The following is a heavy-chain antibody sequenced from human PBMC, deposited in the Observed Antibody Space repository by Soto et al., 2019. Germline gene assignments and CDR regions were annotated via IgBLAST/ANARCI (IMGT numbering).Heavy chain of an antibody. J-gene: IGHJ4*02. CDR3: ARVRGYYDSSGFDY. Sequence: QVQLVESGGGLVKPGGSPRLSCAASGFTFSDYYMSWIRQSPGKGLEWVSYISGGGGSTISYADSVKGRFTISRDNAQNSLYLQMNSLRADDTAIYYCARVRGYYDSSGFDYWGQGALVTVSS. CDR1: GFTFSDYY. CDR2: ISGGGGSTI. D-gene: IGHD3-22*01. V-gene: IGHV3-11*01.